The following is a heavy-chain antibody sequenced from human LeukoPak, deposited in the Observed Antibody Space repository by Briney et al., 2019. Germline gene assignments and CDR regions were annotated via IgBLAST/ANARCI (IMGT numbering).Heavy chain of an antibody. CDR2: IYYSGST. V-gene: IGHV4-39*01. Sequence: TSETLSLTCTLSAGSISSSSYYWGWIRQPPGKGLEWIGSIYYSGSTYYNPSLKSRVTISVDTSKNQLSLKLSSVTAADTAVYYCARWYYYGSGSSGDLFDYWGQGTLVTVSS. CDR3: ARWYYYGSGSSGDLFDY. D-gene: IGHD3-10*01. J-gene: IGHJ4*02. CDR1: AGSISSSSYY.